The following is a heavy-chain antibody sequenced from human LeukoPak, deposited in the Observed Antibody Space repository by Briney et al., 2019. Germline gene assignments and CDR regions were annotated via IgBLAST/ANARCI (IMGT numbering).Heavy chain of an antibody. D-gene: IGHD1-26*01. J-gene: IGHJ3*02. Sequence: ASVKVSCKASGYTFTSYAMHWVRQAPGQRLEWMGWINAGNGNTKYSQKFQGRVTITRDTSASTAYMELSSLRSEDTAVYYCASSLYRGSYYGINDAFDIWGQGTMVTVSS. CDR3: ASSLYRGSYYGINDAFDI. CDR2: INAGNGNT. V-gene: IGHV1-3*01. CDR1: GYTFTSYA.